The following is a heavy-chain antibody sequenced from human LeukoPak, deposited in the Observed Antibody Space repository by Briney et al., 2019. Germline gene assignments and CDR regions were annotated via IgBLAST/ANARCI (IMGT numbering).Heavy chain of an antibody. CDR2: INSDGYSF. Sequence: GGSLRLSCAASGFTFSSYWMHWVRQAPGKGLEWLARINSDGYSFSYADSVKGRFTISRDNAKNTMYLQMNSLRVEDTAFYYCARGEAVAGTDHWGQGVLVTVSS. CDR3: ARGEAVAGTDH. V-gene: IGHV3-74*01. J-gene: IGHJ4*02. CDR1: GFTFSSYW. D-gene: IGHD6-19*01.